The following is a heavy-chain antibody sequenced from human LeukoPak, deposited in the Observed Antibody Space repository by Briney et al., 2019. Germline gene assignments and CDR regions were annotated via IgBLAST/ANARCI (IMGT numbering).Heavy chain of an antibody. J-gene: IGHJ4*02. V-gene: IGHV4-4*02. CDR3: AVGVGYDSSGSLDY. Sequence: SETLSLTCAVSGGSISSSNWWSWVRQPPGKGLEWIGEIYHSGSTNYNPSLKSRVTISVDKSKNQFSLKLSSVTAADTAVYYCAVGVGYDSSGSLDYWGQGTLVTVSS. CDR2: IYHSGST. D-gene: IGHD3-22*01. CDR1: GGSISSSNW.